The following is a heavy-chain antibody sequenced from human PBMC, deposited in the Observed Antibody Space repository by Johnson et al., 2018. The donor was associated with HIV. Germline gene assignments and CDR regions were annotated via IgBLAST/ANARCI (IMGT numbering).Heavy chain of an antibody. CDR3: ASPLPTGTTSLDAFDI. V-gene: IGHV3-48*04. D-gene: IGHD1-7*01. J-gene: IGHJ3*02. Sequence: VLLVESGGGLVQTGGSLRLSCAASGFTFSSYWMHWVRQAPGKGLEWLSYITSSGTSSYYVDSVKGRFTISRDNAKNSLYLQMNSLRAEDTAVYYCASPLPTGTTSLDAFDIWGQGTMVTVSS. CDR2: ITSSGTSS. CDR1: GFTFSSYW.